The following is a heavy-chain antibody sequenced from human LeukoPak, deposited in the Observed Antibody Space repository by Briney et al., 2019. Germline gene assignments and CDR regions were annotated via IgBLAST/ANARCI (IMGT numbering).Heavy chain of an antibody. D-gene: IGHD6-13*01. CDR3: ARIAAAGGDAY. Sequence: GGSLRLSCAASGFTFSDYYMSWIREAPGKGLEWVSYISSSSSYRNYADSVKGRFTISRDNAKNSLYLQMNSLRAEDTAVYYCARIAAAGGDAYWGQGTLVTVSS. V-gene: IGHV3-11*03. CDR1: GFTFSDYY. J-gene: IGHJ4*02. CDR2: ISSSSSYR.